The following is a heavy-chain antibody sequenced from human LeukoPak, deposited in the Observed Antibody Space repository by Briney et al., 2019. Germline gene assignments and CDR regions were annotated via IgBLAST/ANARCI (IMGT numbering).Heavy chain of an antibody. Sequence: PGGSLRLSCAASGFTFSSYAMHWVRQAPGKGLEWVAVISYDGSNKYYADSVKGRFTISRDNSKNTLYLQMNSLRAEDTAVYYCARSLGTPSDYWGQGTLVTVSS. CDR1: GFTFSSYA. CDR2: ISYDGSNK. CDR3: ARSLGTPSDY. V-gene: IGHV3-30-3*01. J-gene: IGHJ4*02. D-gene: IGHD7-27*01.